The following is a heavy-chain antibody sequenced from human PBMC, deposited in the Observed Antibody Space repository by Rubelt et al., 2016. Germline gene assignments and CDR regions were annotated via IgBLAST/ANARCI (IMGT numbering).Heavy chain of an antibody. CDR2: VYHSGDT. CDR3: ARDTPVCDSVHFDY. CDR1: GGSINSNDYY. J-gene: IGHJ4*01. Sequence: QLQLQESGPGLVKPSETLSLTCTVSGGSINSNDYYWGWIRQPPGKGLEWIGEVYHSGDTKYNPSLKGRVTMSLDKSKNQFSLKLSPVTAADTSVYYCARDTPVCDSVHFDYWGHGTLVTVAS. D-gene: IGHD3-22*01. V-gene: IGHV4-39*07.